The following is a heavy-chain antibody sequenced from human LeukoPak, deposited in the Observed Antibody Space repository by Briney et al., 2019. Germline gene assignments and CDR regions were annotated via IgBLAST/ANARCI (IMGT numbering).Heavy chain of an antibody. V-gene: IGHV3-48*01. J-gene: IGHJ4*02. CDR2: ISTSISTI. Sequence: GGSLRLSCAASGFTLSSYSMSWVRQAPGKGLEWVSHISTSISTIYYADSVVGRFTISRDNAKNSLYLQMNSLRAEDTAVYYCARGGNWNDFDYWGQGTPVTVSS. CDR1: GFTLSSYS. D-gene: IGHD3-16*01. CDR3: ARGGNWNDFDY.